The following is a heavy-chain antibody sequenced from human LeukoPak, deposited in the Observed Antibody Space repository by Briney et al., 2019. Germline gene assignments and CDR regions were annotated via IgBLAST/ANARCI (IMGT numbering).Heavy chain of an antibody. V-gene: IGHV3-7*01. CDR2: IKQDGSER. Sequence: SGGSLRLSCAASGFIFSSYWMSWVRQAPGKGLEWVASIKQDGSERYYVESVKGRCTISRDNAKRSLYVQMKSLRAEDTAVYHCARVRGILGAFDIWGQGTMVTVSS. J-gene: IGHJ3*02. CDR1: GFIFSSYW. CDR3: ARVRGILGAFDI. D-gene: IGHD1-1*01.